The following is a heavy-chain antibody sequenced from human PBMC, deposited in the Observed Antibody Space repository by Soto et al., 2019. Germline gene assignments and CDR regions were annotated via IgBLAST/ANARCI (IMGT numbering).Heavy chain of an antibody. Sequence: QVQLVQSGAEVKKPGSSVKVSCKASGGTFSSYAISWVRQAPGQGLEWMGGISPIFGTANYAQKFQGRVTITADKSTSTAYMELSSLSSEDTAVYYCAKIAAAGYYYYGMDVWGQGTTVTVSS. CDR2: ISPIFGTA. D-gene: IGHD6-13*01. CDR3: AKIAAAGYYYYGMDV. CDR1: GGTFSSYA. V-gene: IGHV1-69*06. J-gene: IGHJ6*02.